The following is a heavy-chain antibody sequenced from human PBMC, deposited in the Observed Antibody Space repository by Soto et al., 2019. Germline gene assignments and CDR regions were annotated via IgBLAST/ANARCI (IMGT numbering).Heavy chain of an antibody. V-gene: IGHV3-48*01. Sequence: EVQLVESGGDLVQPGGSLRLSCAASGFTFSSYSMNWVRQAPGRGLEWVSYIEPWSGAIFYAVSVRGRFTVSRDNAKNSLYLQMNSVRAEDTAVYYCARAEYASSPHYWGQGNLVTVSS. CDR2: IEPWSGAI. CDR3: ARAEYASSPHY. J-gene: IGHJ4*01. CDR1: GFTFSSYS. D-gene: IGHD6-6*01.